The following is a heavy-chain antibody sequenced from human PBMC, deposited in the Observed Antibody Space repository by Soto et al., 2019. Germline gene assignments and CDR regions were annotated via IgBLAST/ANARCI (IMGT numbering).Heavy chain of an antibody. CDR2: IYETGST. CDR1: SDPTSTHN. D-gene: IGHD3-10*01. Sequence: QVQLQESGPGMVKPSETLSLTCTVCSDPTSTHNWGWIRQTPGKGLEWIGYIYETGSTSYNPSLNSRVTISLDRSTKQLSLKLSSATAADTAMYHCVRQGIGPLHGLVDVWGRGTTVTVSS. V-gene: IGHV4-59*08. J-gene: IGHJ6*02. CDR3: VRQGIGPLHGLVDV.